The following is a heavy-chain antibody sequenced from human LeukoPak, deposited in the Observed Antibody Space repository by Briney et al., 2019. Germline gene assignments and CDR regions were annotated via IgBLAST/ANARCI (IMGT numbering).Heavy chain of an antibody. CDR2: ISSSSSSTI. Sequence: PGGSPRLSCAASGFTFSSYSMNWVRQAPGKGLEWVSYISSSSSSTIYYADSVKGRFTISRDNAKNSLYLQMNSLRAEDTAVYYCAREFPVRVFTLGYYYGMDVWGQGTTVTVSS. D-gene: IGHD2-21*01. J-gene: IGHJ6*02. CDR1: GFTFSSYS. V-gene: IGHV3-48*04. CDR3: AREFPVRVFTLGYYYGMDV.